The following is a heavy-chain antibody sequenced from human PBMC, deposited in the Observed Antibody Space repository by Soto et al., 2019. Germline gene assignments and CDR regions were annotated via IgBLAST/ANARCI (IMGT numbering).Heavy chain of an antibody. J-gene: IGHJ5*02. CDR3: ATEVIQLGPWFDP. D-gene: IGHD2-2*01. CDR2: IYYSGST. V-gene: IGHV4-30-4*01. Sequence: SETLSLTCTVSGGSISSGDYYWSWIRHPPGKGLEWIGYIYYSGSTYYNPSLKSRVTISVDTSKNQFSLKLSSVTAADTAVYYCATEVIQLGPWFDPWGQGTLVTVPQ. CDR1: GGSISSGDYY.